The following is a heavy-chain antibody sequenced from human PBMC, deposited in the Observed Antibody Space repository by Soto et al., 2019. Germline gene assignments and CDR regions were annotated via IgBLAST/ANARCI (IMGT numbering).Heavy chain of an antibody. CDR2: ISSSSSYI. CDR3: ARDLGRTGGSCYSSFPNGFDQ. CDR1: GFTFSSYS. J-gene: IGHJ5*02. V-gene: IGHV3-21*01. Sequence: GGSLRLSCAASGFTFSSYSMNWVRQAPGKGLEWVSSISSSSSYIYYADSVKGRFTISRDNAKNSLYLQMNRLRAEDTAVYYCARDLGRTGGSCYSSFPNGFDQWGQGTLVNVSS. D-gene: IGHD2-15*01.